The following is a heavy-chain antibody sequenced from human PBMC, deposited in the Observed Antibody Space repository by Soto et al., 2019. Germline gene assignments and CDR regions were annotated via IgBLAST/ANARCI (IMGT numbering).Heavy chain of an antibody. CDR1: GFTFSSYT. V-gene: IGHV3-30*04. CDR3: AREGGPAATSPDY. D-gene: IGHD2-2*01. J-gene: IGHJ4*02. CDR2: IPNDGRFK. Sequence: QVQLVESGGGVVQPGGSLRLSCAASGFTFSSYTMHWVRQAPGKGLEWVAVIPNDGRFKHYGDSVKGRFTISRDNSDNTLYLQRNSLRPEDTAVYYCAREGGPAATSPDYWGQGILVTVSS.